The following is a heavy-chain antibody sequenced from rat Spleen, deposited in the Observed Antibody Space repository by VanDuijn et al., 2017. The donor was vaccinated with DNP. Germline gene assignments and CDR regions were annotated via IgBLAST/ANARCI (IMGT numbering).Heavy chain of an antibody. D-gene: IGHD4-1*01. CDR1: GFTFSDYY. J-gene: IGHJ2*01. V-gene: IGHV5-22*01. CDR2: TRYDGGRT. Sequence: EVQLVESGGGLVQPGRSLKLSCAASGFTFSDYYMAWVRQAPSKGLEWVAYTRYDGGRTYYGDSVRGRFTISRDNAKSILYLQMNSLRSDDMATYYCARHVLPLRVWDYWGQGVMVTVSS. CDR3: ARHVLPLRVWDY.